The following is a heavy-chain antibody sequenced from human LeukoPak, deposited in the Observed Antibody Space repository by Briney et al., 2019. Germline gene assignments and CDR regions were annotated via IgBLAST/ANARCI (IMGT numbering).Heavy chain of an antibody. J-gene: IGHJ3*02. Sequence: GGSLRLSCAASGFTFSSNWMTWVRQAPGKGLEWVANINEDGSEKYYVDSVKGRFTISRDNAKNSLYLQMNSLRAEDTAVYYCARDEYNWNVDAFDIWGQGTVVTVSS. CDR1: GFTFSSNW. CDR3: ARDEYNWNVDAFDI. V-gene: IGHV3-7*01. CDR2: INEDGSEK. D-gene: IGHD1-20*01.